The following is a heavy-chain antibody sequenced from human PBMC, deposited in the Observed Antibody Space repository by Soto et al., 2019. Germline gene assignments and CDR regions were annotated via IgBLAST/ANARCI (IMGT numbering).Heavy chain of an antibody. J-gene: IGHJ4*02. Sequence: SETLSLTYTVSGGSISSYYWSWIRQPPGKGLEWIGYIYYSGSTNYNPSLKSRVTISVDTSKNQFSLKLSSVTAADTAVYYCARSLDYYDSSGYSFDYWGQGTLVTVSS. CDR1: GGSISSYY. V-gene: IGHV4-59*01. CDR2: IYYSGST. D-gene: IGHD3-22*01. CDR3: ARSLDYYDSSGYSFDY.